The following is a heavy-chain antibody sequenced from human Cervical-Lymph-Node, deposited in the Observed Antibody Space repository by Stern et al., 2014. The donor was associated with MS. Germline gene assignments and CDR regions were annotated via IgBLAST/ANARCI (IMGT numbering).Heavy chain of an antibody. CDR1: GGTFRSFA. V-gene: IGHV1-69*01. CDR3: ASAHPATRRGYKGMNV. Sequence: QVQLVESGCEVRKAGWSVNVTCKASGGTFRSFAVNWVRQAPGKGLEWVGGILSGFGTTTYAQKFQGRVTIISDESTNTVYVELSSLTTDDTATYFCASAHPATRRGYKGMNVWGQGTTIAVSS. D-gene: IGHD2-2*01. CDR2: ILSGFGTT. J-gene: IGHJ6*02.